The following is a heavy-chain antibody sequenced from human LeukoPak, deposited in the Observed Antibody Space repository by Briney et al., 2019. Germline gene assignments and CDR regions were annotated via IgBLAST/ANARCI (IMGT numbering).Heavy chain of an antibody. Sequence: SETLSLTCTVSGGSISSYYWSWIRQPPGKGLEWIGYIYYSGSTNYNPSLKSRVTISVDTSKNQFSLKLSSVTAADTAVYYCARPDSSGWYRYYYYMDVWGKGTTVTVSS. J-gene: IGHJ6*03. CDR2: IYYSGST. V-gene: IGHV4-59*08. CDR3: ARPDSSGWYRYYYYMDV. D-gene: IGHD6-19*01. CDR1: GGSISSYY.